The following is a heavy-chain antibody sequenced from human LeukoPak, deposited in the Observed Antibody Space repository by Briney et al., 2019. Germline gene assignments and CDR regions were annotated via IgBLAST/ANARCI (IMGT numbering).Heavy chain of an antibody. V-gene: IGHV3-21*01. CDR2: ISSSSSYI. CDR3: ARDKTAGGEQWLVHFDY. J-gene: IGHJ4*02. CDR1: GFTFSSYS. Sequence: GGSLRLSCAASGFTFSSYSMNWVRQAPGKGLEWGSSISSSSSYIYYADSVKGRFTISRDNAKNTLYLQMNSLRAEDTAVYYCARDKTAGGEQWLVHFDYWGQGTLVTVSS. D-gene: IGHD6-19*01.